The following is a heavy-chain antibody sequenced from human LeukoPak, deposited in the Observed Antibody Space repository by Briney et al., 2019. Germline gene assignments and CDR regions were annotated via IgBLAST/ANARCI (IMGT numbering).Heavy chain of an antibody. Sequence: SETLSLTCTVSGGSISSYYWSWIRQPPGKGLEWIGYIYYSGSTNYNPSLKSRVTISVDTSKHQFSLKLSSVTAADTAVYYCARKRRGYCSSTSCYEEDDYWGQGTLVTVSS. CDR3: ARKRRGYCSSTSCYEEDDY. V-gene: IGHV4-59*01. J-gene: IGHJ4*02. D-gene: IGHD2-2*01. CDR1: GGSISSYY. CDR2: IYYSGST.